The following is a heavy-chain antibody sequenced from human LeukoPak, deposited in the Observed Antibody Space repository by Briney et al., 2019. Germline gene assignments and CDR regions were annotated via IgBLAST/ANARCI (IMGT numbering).Heavy chain of an antibody. CDR1: GGSISSYY. J-gene: IGHJ3*02. D-gene: IGHD2-2*01. CDR3: ARDAARSTSLAFGI. V-gene: IGHV4-4*07. Sequence: SETLSLTCTVSGGSISSYYWSWIRQPAGKGLEWIGRIYTSGSTNYNPSLKSRVTMSVDTSKNQFSLKLSSVTAADTAVYYCARDAARSTSLAFGIWGQGTMVTVSS. CDR2: IYTSGST.